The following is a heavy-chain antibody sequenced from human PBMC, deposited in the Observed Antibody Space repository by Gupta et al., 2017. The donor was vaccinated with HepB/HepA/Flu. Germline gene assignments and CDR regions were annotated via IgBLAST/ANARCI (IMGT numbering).Heavy chain of an antibody. V-gene: IGHV1-2*02. CDR1: GYTFTGYY. D-gene: IGHD3-3*01. CDR2: INPNSGGT. J-gene: IGHJ4*02. Sequence: QVQLVQSGAEVKKPGASVTVSCKASGYTFTGYYMHWVRQAPGQGLEWMGWINPNSGGTNYAQKFQGRVTMTRDTSISTAYMELSRLRSDDTAVYYCARDLSPFGVVIPTCFDYWGQGTLVTVSS. CDR3: ARDLSPFGVVIPTCFDY.